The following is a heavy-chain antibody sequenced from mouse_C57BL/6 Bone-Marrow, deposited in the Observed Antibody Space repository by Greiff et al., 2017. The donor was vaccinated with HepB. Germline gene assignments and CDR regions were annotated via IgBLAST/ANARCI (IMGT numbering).Heavy chain of an antibody. Sequence: QVHVKQSGAELVKPGASVKMSCKASGYTFTTYPLEWMKQNHGKSLEWIGNFHPYNDDTKYNEKFKGKATLTVEKSSSTVYLELSRLTSDDSAVYYCARGGSSWYFDVWGTGTTVTVSS. J-gene: IGHJ1*03. V-gene: IGHV1-47*01. CDR1: GYTFTTYP. CDR2: FHPYNDDT. CDR3: ARGGSSWYFDV. D-gene: IGHD1-1*01.